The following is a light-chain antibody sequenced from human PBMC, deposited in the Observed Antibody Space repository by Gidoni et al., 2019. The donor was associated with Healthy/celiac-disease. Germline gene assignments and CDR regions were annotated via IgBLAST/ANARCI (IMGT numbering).Light chain of an antibody. Sequence: DQQKPGQAPRLLIYGASSRATGIPDRFSGSGSGTDFTLTISRLEPEDFAAYYCQQYGSSPPFGGGTKVEIK. CDR3: QQYGSSPP. V-gene: IGKV3-20*01. CDR2: GAS. J-gene: IGKJ4*01.